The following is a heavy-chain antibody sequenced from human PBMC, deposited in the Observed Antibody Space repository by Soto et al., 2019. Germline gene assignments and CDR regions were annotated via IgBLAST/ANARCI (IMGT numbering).Heavy chain of an antibody. V-gene: IGHV5-10-1*01. CDR2: IDPSDSYT. D-gene: IGHD2-15*01. CDR1: RSRFTSYW. J-gene: IGHJ4*02. Sequence: GESLKISCKGSRSRFTSYWISWVRQMPGKGLEWMGRIDPSDSYTKNSPSFQGHVSISVDKSISTAYLQWSSLKASDTAMYYCARHYCSGDSCYSGADFDYWGQGTLVTVS. CDR3: ARHYCSGDSCYSGADFDY.